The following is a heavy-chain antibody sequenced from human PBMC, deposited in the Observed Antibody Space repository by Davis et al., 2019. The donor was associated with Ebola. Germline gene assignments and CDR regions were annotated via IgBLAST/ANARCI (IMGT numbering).Heavy chain of an antibody. Sequence: SETLSLTCAVYGGSFSGYYWGWIRQPPGKGLEWIGSIYYSGSTYYNPSLKSRVTISVDTSKNQFSLKLSSVTAADTAVYYCARSGVVVTTGWFDPWGQGTLVTVSS. CDR3: ARSGVVVTTGWFDP. CDR1: GGSFSGYY. CDR2: IYYSGST. V-gene: IGHV4-39*01. D-gene: IGHD3-22*01. J-gene: IGHJ5*02.